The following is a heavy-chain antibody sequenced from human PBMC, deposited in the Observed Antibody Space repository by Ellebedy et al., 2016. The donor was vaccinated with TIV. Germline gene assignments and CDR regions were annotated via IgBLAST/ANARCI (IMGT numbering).Heavy chain of an antibody. J-gene: IGHJ5*02. CDR1: GFTFSTYA. D-gene: IGHD2-15*01. Sequence: GESLKISCAASGFTFSTYAMSWVRQAPGRGLEWVSTISGSGGGTYYTDSVKGRFTISRDNSKNTLNLQMNSLRAGDTAFYYCARGGRSGWFDPWGQGTLVTVSS. CDR2: ISGSGGGT. V-gene: IGHV3-23*01. CDR3: ARGGRSGWFDP.